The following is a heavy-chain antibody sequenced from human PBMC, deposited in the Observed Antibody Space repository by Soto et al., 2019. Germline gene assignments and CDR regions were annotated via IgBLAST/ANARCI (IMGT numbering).Heavy chain of an antibody. V-gene: IGHV4-31*03. Sequence: SETLSLTCTVSGCSISSGGYYWSWIRQHPGKGLEWIGYISYSGSTYYNPSLESRVTISVDTSKNQFSPKLSSVTAADTAVYYCARDGDFYYGSGEAFDIWGQGTMVTVSS. J-gene: IGHJ3*02. CDR1: GCSISSGGYY. CDR2: ISYSGST. D-gene: IGHD3-10*01. CDR3: ARDGDFYYGSGEAFDI.